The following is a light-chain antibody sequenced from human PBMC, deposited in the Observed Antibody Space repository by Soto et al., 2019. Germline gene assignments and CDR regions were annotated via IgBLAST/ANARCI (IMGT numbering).Light chain of an antibody. V-gene: IGKV3-20*01. CDR1: QSVSSSY. CDR3: QHYVSSPWT. Sequence: EIVLTQSPGTLSLSPGERATLSCRASQSVSSSYLAWYQQKPGQAPRLLIYGASIRATGIPDRFSGSGSGTDFTLGISRLEPEDFAVYYCQHYVSSPWTFGQGTKVEIK. J-gene: IGKJ1*01. CDR2: GAS.